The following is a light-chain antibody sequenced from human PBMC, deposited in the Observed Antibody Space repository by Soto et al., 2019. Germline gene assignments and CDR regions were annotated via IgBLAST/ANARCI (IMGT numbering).Light chain of an antibody. CDR1: NIGSKS. Sequence: SYELTQPPSVSVAPGQTARITCGGNNIGSKSVHWYQQKPGQAPMLVVYDDSYRPSGLPERFSGSNSGNTATLTISRVEAGDEADYYCQVWDSSSDRVFGGGTQLTVL. J-gene: IGLJ3*02. CDR3: QVWDSSSDRV. CDR2: DDS. V-gene: IGLV3-21*02.